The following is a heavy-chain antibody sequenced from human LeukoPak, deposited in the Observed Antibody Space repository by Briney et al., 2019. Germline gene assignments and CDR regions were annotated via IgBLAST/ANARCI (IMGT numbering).Heavy chain of an antibody. CDR2: INPSGGST. CDR1: GYTFTSYA. V-gene: IGHV1-46*01. CDR3: ARWGAYCGGDCYSDAFDI. Sequence: GASVKVSCKASGYTFTSYAMNWVRQAPGQGLEWMGIINPSGGSTSYAQKFQGRVTMTRDMSTSTVYMELSSLRSEDTAVYYCARWGAYCGGDCYSDAFDIWGQGTMVTVSS. D-gene: IGHD2-21*02. J-gene: IGHJ3*02.